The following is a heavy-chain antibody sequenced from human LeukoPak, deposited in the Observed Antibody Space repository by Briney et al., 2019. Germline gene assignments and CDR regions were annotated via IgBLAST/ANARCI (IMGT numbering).Heavy chain of an antibody. CDR2: ISGSGGST. CDR1: GFTFSTYA. D-gene: IGHD6-13*01. CDR3: AKDLEQQPYYYYMDV. J-gene: IGHJ6*03. V-gene: IGHV3-23*01. Sequence: GGSLRLSCAASGFTFSTYAMSWVRQAPGKGLEWVSAISGSGGSTYYADSVKGRFTISRDNSKNTLYLQMNSLRAEDTAVYYCAKDLEQQPYYYYMDVWGKGTTVTVSS.